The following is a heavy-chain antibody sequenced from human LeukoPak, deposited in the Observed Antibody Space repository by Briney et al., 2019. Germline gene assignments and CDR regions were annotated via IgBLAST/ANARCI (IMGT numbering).Heavy chain of an antibody. J-gene: IGHJ6*02. CDR1: GRSFSGYY. D-gene: IGHD3-22*01. V-gene: IGHV4-34*01. CDR3: ARGGLGGHYYDSSGYHHYYYGMDV. Sequence: PSETLSLTCAVYGRSFSGYYWSWIRQPPGKGLEWIGEINHSGSTNYNPSLKSRVTISVDTSKNQFSLKLSSVTAADTAVYYCARGGLGGHYYDSSGYHHYYYGMDVWGQGTTVTVSS. CDR2: INHSGST.